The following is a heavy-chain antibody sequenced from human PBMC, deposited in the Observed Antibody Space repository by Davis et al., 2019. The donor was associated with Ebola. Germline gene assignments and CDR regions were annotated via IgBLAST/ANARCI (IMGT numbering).Heavy chain of an antibody. V-gene: IGHV3-7*01. CDR1: GFTFRNCW. J-gene: IGHJ4*02. CDR3: ARIITMIVVVGWGFDY. Sequence: PGGSLRLSCEASGFTFRNCWMSWVRQAPGKGLEWVANIKPDGSERYYVDSVKGRFTISRDNVKNSLYLQMNSLRAEDTAVYYCARIITMIVVVGWGFDYWGQGTLVTVSS. D-gene: IGHD3-22*01. CDR2: IKPDGSER.